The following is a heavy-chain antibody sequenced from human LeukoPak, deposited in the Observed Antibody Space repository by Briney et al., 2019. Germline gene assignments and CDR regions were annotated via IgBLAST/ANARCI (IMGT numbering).Heavy chain of an antibody. D-gene: IGHD3-10*01. CDR2: IIPIFGTA. Sequence: ASVKVSCKASGGTFSSYAISWVRQAPGQGLEWMGGIIPIFGTANYAQKFQGRVTITTDESTSTAYMELSSLRSEDTAVYYCAREVSAYYYGSGSWGMGNWFDPWGQGTLVTVSS. CDR1: GGTFSSYA. CDR3: AREVSAYYYGSGSWGMGNWFDP. V-gene: IGHV1-69*05. J-gene: IGHJ5*02.